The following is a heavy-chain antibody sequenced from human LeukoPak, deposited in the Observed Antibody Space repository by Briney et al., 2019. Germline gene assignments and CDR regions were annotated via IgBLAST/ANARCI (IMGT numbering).Heavy chain of an antibody. Sequence: SETLSLTCAVSGYSISSGYYRGWIRQPPGKGLEWIGSIYYSGSTYYNPSLKSRVTISVDTSKNQFSLKLSSVTAADTAVYYCASLPRGGSYLGGFDYWGQGTLVTVSS. CDR2: IYYSGST. D-gene: IGHD1-26*01. J-gene: IGHJ4*02. V-gene: IGHV4-38-2*01. CDR1: GYSISSGYY. CDR3: ASLPRGGSYLGGFDY.